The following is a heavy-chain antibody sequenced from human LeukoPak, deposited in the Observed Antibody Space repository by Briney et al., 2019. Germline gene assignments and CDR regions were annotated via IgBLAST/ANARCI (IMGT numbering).Heavy chain of an antibody. V-gene: IGHV1-69*04. Sequence: SVKVSCKASGGTFHSHAISWVRQAPGQGLEWMRRIIPLFGVTNYAQRFHGRVTLTADKSTNTVYMQLTSLRFEDTAVFYCASRAYCSGHTCPSDAFDIWGQGTMVTVSS. CDR2: IIPLFGVT. D-gene: IGHD2-21*01. CDR3: ASRAYCSGHTCPSDAFDI. CDR1: GGTFHSHA. J-gene: IGHJ3*02.